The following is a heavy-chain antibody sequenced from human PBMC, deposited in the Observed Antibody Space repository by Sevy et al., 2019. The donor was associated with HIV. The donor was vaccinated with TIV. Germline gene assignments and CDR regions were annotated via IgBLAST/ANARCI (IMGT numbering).Heavy chain of an antibody. D-gene: IGHD4-17*01. Sequence: GGSLRLSCAASGFTFSSYAMSWVRQAPGKGLEWVSAISGSGGSTYYADSVKGRFTISRDNSKNTQYLQMNSLRAEDTAVYYCAKDRGDYGGNSAFDIWGQGTMVTVSS. V-gene: IGHV3-23*01. J-gene: IGHJ3*02. CDR1: GFTFSSYA. CDR3: AKDRGDYGGNSAFDI. CDR2: ISGSGGST.